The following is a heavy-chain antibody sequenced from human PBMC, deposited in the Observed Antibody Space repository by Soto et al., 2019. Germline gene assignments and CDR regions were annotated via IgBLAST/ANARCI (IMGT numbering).Heavy chain of an antibody. CDR3: ARDRPYYDFWSGSTHDY. D-gene: IGHD3-3*01. Sequence: QVQLVESGGGVVQPGRSLRLSCAASGFTFSGYAMHWVRQAPGKGLEWVAVISYDGSNKYYADSVKGRFTISRDNSKNTLYLQMNSLRAEDTAVYYCARDRPYYDFWSGSTHDYWGQGTLVTVSS. CDR2: ISYDGSNK. CDR1: GFTFSGYA. J-gene: IGHJ4*02. V-gene: IGHV3-30-3*01.